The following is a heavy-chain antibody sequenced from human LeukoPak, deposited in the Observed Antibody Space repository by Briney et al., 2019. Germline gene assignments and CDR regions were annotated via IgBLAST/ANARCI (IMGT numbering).Heavy chain of an antibody. CDR2: INSDGSRT. V-gene: IGHV3-74*01. CDR3: VPFSGDLINLDY. J-gene: IGHJ4*02. CDR1: GFSFSSDW. D-gene: IGHD3-10*01. Sequence: PGGSLRLSCAASGFSFSSDWMHWVRQAPGKGLVWVSRINSDGSRTNYADSVRGRFTISRDNAKNTLYLQMSSLRAEDTAVYYSVPFSGDLINLDYWGPGTLVTVSS.